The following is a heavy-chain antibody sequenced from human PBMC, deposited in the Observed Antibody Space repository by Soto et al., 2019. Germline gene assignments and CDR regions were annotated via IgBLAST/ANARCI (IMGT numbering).Heavy chain of an antibody. J-gene: IGHJ6*02. CDR1: GGTFSSYD. CDR3: ARARPSYGDYEYSYGMDV. D-gene: IGHD4-17*01. CDR2: IIHIFGTA. V-gene: IGHV1-69*01. Sequence: QVQLVQSGAEVKKPGSSVKVSCKASGGTFSSYDISWVRQAPGQGLEWMGEIIHIFGTANYAQKLQGRVTSTADESTSTAHMELSSLRAEDTAVYYCARARPSYGDYEYSYGMDVWGQGTTVTVSS.